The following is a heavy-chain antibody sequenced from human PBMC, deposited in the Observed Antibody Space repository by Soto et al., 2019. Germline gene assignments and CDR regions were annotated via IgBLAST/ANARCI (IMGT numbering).Heavy chain of an antibody. CDR1: GYSFTSYW. Sequence: GESLKISCKGSGYSFTSYWIGWVRQMPGKGLEWMGIIYPGDSDTRCSPSFQGQVTISADKSISTAYLQWSSLKASDTAMYYCARHLKSGSIFGPSRGGNYYYDMDVWGQGTTVTVSS. D-gene: IGHD3-3*01. CDR2: IYPGDSDT. CDR3: ARHLKSGSIFGPSRGGNYYYDMDV. J-gene: IGHJ6*02. V-gene: IGHV5-51*01.